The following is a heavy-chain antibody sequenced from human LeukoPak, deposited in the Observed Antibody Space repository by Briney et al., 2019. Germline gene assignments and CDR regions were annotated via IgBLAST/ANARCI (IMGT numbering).Heavy chain of an antibody. D-gene: IGHD4-17*01. CDR3: ARDEDGDYHFDY. CDR1: GFTVSSNY. CDR2: IYSGGST. Sequence: GGSLRLSCAASGFTVSSNYMSWVRQAPGKGLEGVSVIYSGGSTYYADSVKGRFTISRDNSKNTLYLQMNSLRAEDTAVYYCARDEDGDYHFDYWAREPWSPSPQ. V-gene: IGHV3-66*01. J-gene: IGHJ4*02.